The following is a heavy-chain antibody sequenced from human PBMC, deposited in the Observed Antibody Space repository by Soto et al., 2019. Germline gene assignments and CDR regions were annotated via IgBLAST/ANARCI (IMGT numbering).Heavy chain of an antibody. Sequence: LSLTCAVSGYSISSGYYWGWLRQPPGKGLECIGSIYHSGSTYYNPSLNSRVTLSIDMTNNHVSLILNSVTAADTAVYYCARVGPWVPYYYDSSPYTFENWFDPWGQGXLVTVSS. CDR2: IYHSGST. V-gene: IGHV4-38-2*01. CDR1: GYSISSGYY. CDR3: ARVGPWVPYYYDSSPYTFENWFDP. J-gene: IGHJ5*02. D-gene: IGHD3-22*01.